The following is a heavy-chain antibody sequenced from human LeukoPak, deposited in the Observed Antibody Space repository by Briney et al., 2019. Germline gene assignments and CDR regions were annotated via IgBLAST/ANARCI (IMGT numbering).Heavy chain of an antibody. CDR1: GFTFSSYA. CDR2: ISGSGGST. D-gene: IGHD6-6*01. V-gene: IGHV3-23*01. J-gene: IGHJ6*03. CDR3: AKGLSSSGYYYYYMDV. Sequence: GGSLRLSCAASGFTFSSYAMSWVRQAPGKGLEWVSAISGSGGSTYYADSVKGRFTISRDNSMNTLYLQMNSLRAEDTAVYYCAKGLSSSGYYYYYMDVWGKGTTVTVSS.